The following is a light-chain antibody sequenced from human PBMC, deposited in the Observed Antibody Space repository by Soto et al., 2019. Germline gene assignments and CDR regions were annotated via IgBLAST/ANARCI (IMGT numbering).Light chain of an antibody. CDR1: QSVSSY. CDR2: AAS. J-gene: IGKJ4*01. Sequence: LTQSPATLSLSPGERATLSCRASQSVSSYLAWYQQKPGKAPKLLIYAASTLQSGVPSRFSGSGSGTDFTLTISSLQPEDFATYYCQQLESYPSTFGGGTKVDIK. CDR3: QQLESYPST. V-gene: IGKV1-9*01.